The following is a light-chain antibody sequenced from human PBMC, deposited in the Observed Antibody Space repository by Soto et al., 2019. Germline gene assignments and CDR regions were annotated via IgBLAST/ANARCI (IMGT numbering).Light chain of an antibody. CDR1: QSLGDN. Sequence: EIVMTQSPATLAVSPGDTATLSCRASQSLGDNLAWYQQKPGQAPRLLIYGASNRATGIPDRFSGSGSGTDFTLTISRLEPEDFAVYYCQQYGSSGTFGQGTKVDIK. CDR2: GAS. V-gene: IGKV3-20*01. J-gene: IGKJ1*01. CDR3: QQYGSSGT.